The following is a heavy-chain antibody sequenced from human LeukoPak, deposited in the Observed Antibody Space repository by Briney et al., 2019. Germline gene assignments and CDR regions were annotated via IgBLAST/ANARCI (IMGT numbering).Heavy chain of an antibody. J-gene: IGHJ4*02. CDR3: ARDSGNHYDQLDC. CDR1: GFTLSSYS. Sequence: GGSLRLSCVASGFTLSSYSMNWVSQAPGKGLEWISYISVSGGTVSYADSVRGRFTISRNDAKNALYLQMNNLRDEDTAAYYCARDSGNHYDQLDCWGQGTLVTVSS. V-gene: IGHV3-48*02. D-gene: IGHD3-22*01. CDR2: ISVSGGTV.